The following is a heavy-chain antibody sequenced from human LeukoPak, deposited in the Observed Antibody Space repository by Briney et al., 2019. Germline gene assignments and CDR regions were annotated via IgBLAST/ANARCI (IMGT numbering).Heavy chain of an antibody. J-gene: IGHJ4*02. CDR2: INHSGST. CDR3: VRVKNHYDILTGYSAPGFDY. Sequence: SETLSLTCAVYGGSFSGYYWSWIRQPPGKGLEWIGEINHSGSTNYNPSLKSRVTISVDTSKNQFSLKLSSVTAADTAVYYCVRVKNHYDILTGYSAPGFDYWGQGTLVTVSS. V-gene: IGHV4-34*01. CDR1: GGSFSGYY. D-gene: IGHD3-9*01.